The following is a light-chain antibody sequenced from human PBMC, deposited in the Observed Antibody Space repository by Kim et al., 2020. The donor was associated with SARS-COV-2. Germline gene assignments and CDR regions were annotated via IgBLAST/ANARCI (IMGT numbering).Light chain of an antibody. CDR1: QGIGKS. V-gene: IGKV1-16*01. Sequence: AYVGDRVTIKCRARQGIGKSLAWFQQKPGKAHKSLIYDVSNLESGVPSRFSGSGSGTDFTLTISSLQPEDFASYYCQQYKTYPLTFGGGTKVDIK. CDR3: QQYKTYPLT. J-gene: IGKJ4*01. CDR2: DVS.